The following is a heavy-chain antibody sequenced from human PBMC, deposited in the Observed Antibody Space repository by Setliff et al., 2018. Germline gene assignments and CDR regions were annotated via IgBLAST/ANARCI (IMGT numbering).Heavy chain of an antibody. J-gene: IGHJ3*02. D-gene: IGHD1-26*01. CDR3: AKDKSGSYKWDAFDI. CDR1: GFTFSSYG. V-gene: IGHV3-30*02. CDR2: IRYDGSNK. Sequence: GESLTLSCAASGFTFSSYGMHWVRQAPGKGLEWVAFIRYDGSNKYYADSVKGRFTISRDNPKNTLYLQMNSLRAEDTAVYYCAKDKSGSYKWDAFDIWGQGTMVTVSS.